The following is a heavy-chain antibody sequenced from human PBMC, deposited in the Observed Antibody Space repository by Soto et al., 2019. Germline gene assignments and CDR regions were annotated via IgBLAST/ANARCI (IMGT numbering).Heavy chain of an antibody. CDR3: AKIRVGATMFFDY. D-gene: IGHD1-26*01. CDR2: ISGSAIST. V-gene: IGHV3-23*01. CDR1: EFTFSSYA. Sequence: GGSLRLSCAASEFTFSSYAMSWVRQAPGKGLEWVCTISGSAISTYYADSVKGRFTISRDNSKNTLYLQMNSLRAEDTAIYYCAKIRVGATMFFDYWGQGTLVTVSS. J-gene: IGHJ4*02.